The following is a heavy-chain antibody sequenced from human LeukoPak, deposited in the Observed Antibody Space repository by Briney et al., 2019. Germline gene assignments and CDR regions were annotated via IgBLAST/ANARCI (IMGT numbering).Heavy chain of an antibody. D-gene: IGHD5-12*01. V-gene: IGHV4-4*09. CDR1: NDSISSYY. CDR3: AREVDIPVDSDGFDL. J-gene: IGHJ3*01. Sequence: SETLSLTCTVSNDSISSYYWSWIRQPAGKGLEWIAYIRPSGIAWYNPSLTSRAVISIDTSKNQFSLTVNSVTAADTAMYYCAREVDIPVDSDGFDLWGQGTMVTVSS. CDR2: IRPSGIA.